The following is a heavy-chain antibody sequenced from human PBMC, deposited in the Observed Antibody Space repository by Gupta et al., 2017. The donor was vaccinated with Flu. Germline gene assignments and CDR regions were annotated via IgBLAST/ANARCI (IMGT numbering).Heavy chain of an antibody. V-gene: IGHV4-34*01. CDR3: AGSSGWYGWHYFDY. CDR2: IHDSGST. J-gene: IGHJ4*02. CDR1: GDYFSGYY. D-gene: IGHD6-19*01. Sequence: QVQLQQWGAGLLKPSETLALTCAVYGDYFSGYYWSWIRQSPGKGLEWIGEIHDSGSTNYNPSLKSRVTLSVDTSKNQFVLNLSSVTAADTAVYYCAGSSGWYGWHYFDYWGQGTLVTVSS.